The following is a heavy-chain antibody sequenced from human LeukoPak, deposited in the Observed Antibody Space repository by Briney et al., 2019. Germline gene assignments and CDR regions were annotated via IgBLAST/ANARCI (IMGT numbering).Heavy chain of an antibody. CDR2: IYYSGST. J-gene: IGHJ3*02. CDR3: ARHGGLYI. Sequence: SETPSLTCTVSGGSISSSSYYWGWIRQPPGKGLEWIGGIYYSGSTYYNPSLKSRVTISVDTSKNQFSLKLSSVTAADTAVYYCARHGGLYIWGQGTMVTVSS. D-gene: IGHD2-15*01. CDR1: GGSISSSSYY. V-gene: IGHV4-39*01.